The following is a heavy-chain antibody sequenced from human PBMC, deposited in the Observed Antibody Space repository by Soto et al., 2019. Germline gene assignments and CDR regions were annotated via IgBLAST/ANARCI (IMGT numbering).Heavy chain of an antibody. V-gene: IGHV3-11*01. CDR3: ARDTDPRRIVGYFDS. Sequence: ESGGALVKPGGSLRLSCAASGFTFSDYYMSWIRQAPGKGLEWVSYISKSSTIIYYADSVKGRFTISRDNDKNSLYLQMNSLRAEDTAMYYCARDTDPRRIVGYFDSWGQGTLVTVSS. CDR1: GFTFSDYY. CDR2: ISKSSTII. J-gene: IGHJ4*02. D-gene: IGHD1-26*01.